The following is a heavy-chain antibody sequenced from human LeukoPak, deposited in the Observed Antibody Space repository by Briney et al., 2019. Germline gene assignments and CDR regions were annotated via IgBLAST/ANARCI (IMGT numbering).Heavy chain of an antibody. CDR1: VYTFTSYD. CDR2: ISAYNGNT. V-gene: IGHV1-18*01. J-gene: IGHJ4*02. Sequence: AGVRVSCKASVYTFTSYDSSGLRPPPGQGGGGMGRISAYNGNTNYAQKLQGRVTMTTDTSTRTAYMELRSMRSDDTAVYFCAREDYDYYEGFDYWGQGTLVTVSS. D-gene: IGHD3-22*01. CDR3: AREDYDYYEGFDY.